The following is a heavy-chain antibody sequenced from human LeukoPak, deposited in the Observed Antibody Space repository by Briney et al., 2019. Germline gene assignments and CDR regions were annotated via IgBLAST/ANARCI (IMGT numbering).Heavy chain of an antibody. CDR3: ARGARHYGDYYYYYYYMDV. D-gene: IGHD4-17*01. V-gene: IGHV3-11*04. J-gene: IGHJ6*03. Sequence: GGSLRLSCAASGFTFSDYYMSWIRQAPGKGLEWVSYISSSGSTIYYADSVKGRFTISRDNAKNSLYLQMNSLRAEDTAVYYCARGARHYGDYYYYYYYMDVWGKGTTVTVSS. CDR1: GFTFSDYY. CDR2: ISSSGSTI.